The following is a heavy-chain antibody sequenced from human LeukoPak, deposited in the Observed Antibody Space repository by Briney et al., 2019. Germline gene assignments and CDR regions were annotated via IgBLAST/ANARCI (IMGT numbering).Heavy chain of an antibody. Sequence: ASVKVSCKASGGTFSSYAISWVRQAPGQGLEWMGGIIPIFGTANYAQKFQGRVTITADESTSTAYMELSSLRSEDMAVYYCAREGGGATNCFDPWGQGTLVTVSS. CDR3: AREGGGATNCFDP. CDR2: IIPIFGTA. D-gene: IGHD3-16*01. J-gene: IGHJ5*02. CDR1: GGTFSSYA. V-gene: IGHV1-69*13.